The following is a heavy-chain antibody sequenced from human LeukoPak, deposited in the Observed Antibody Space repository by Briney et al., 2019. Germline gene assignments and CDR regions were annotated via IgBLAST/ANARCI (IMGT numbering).Heavy chain of an antibody. D-gene: IGHD3-22*01. CDR2: NSKVGSNK. V-gene: IGHV3-30*04. CDR1: GFTFSSYA. Sequence: GGSLRLSCAASGFTFSSYAMHWVRQAPGKGLEWVALNSKVGSNKYNADSVKGRFTISRDNSKNTLYLQMNSLRAEDTAVYYCARGPDYSSSYYYYYYMDVWGKGTTVTVSS. CDR3: ARGPDYSSSYYYYYYMDV. J-gene: IGHJ6*03.